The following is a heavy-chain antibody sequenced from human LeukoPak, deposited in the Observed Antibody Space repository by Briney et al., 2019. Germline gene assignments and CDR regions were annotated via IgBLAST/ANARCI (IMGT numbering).Heavy chain of an antibody. D-gene: IGHD2-15*01. V-gene: IGHV1-69*02. J-gene: IGHJ4*02. CDR2: IIPILGIA. CDR3: ARQYCSGGSCYHIPLDY. CDR1: GGTFSSYT. Sequence: GASVKVSCKASGGTFSSYTISWVRQAPGQGLEWMGRIIPILGIANYAQKFQGRVTITADKSTSTAYMELSSLRSEDTAVYYCARQYCSGGSCYHIPLDYWGQGTLVTVSS.